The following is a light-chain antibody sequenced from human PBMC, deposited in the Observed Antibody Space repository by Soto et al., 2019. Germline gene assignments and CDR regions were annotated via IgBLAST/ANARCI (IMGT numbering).Light chain of an antibody. J-gene: IGKJ1*01. CDR1: QSVSSIY. CDR3: QQYGSSRWT. Sequence: EIVLTQSPGTLSLSPGESATLSCRASQSVSSIYLAWYQQKPGQAPRLLIYGASSRATGIPDRFSGSGSGTDFTLTISRLEPEDFAVYYCQQYGSSRWTFGQGTKVEI. V-gene: IGKV3-20*01. CDR2: GAS.